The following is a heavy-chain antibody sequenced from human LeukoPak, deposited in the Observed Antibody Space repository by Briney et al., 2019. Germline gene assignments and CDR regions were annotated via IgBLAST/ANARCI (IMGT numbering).Heavy chain of an antibody. Sequence: SETLSLTCVVYGGSFSGYYWSWIRQPPGKGLEWIGEINHSGSTNYNPSLKSRVTISVDTSTNQFSLKLSSVTAADTAVYYCASVGYSYDEAFDIWGQGTMVTVSS. V-gene: IGHV4-34*01. J-gene: IGHJ3*02. CDR3: ASVGYSYDEAFDI. CDR2: INHSGST. D-gene: IGHD5-18*01. CDR1: GGSFSGYY.